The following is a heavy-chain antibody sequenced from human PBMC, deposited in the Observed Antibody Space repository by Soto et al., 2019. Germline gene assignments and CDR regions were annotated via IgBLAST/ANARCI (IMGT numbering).Heavy chain of an antibody. V-gene: IGHV1-69*02. CDR3: STSYGSGSTHFDS. Sequence: QVQLVQSGAEVKKPGSSVKVSCTASGGTFNSYTLNWVRQAPGQRLEWVGRVNPIVGMSDSASKFQGGVNITADRSTSKAYMDLTGLKSADTAVFFCSTSYGSGSTHFDSWGQGTLVTVSS. CDR2: VNPIVGMS. J-gene: IGHJ4*02. CDR1: GGTFNSYT. D-gene: IGHD3-10*01.